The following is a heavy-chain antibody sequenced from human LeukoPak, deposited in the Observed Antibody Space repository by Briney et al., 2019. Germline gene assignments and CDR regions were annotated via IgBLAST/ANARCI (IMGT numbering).Heavy chain of an antibody. CDR3: AKVGGPAPLYYFDY. CDR1: GFTFSSYW. CDR2: IKQDGSEK. V-gene: IGHV3-7*03. Sequence: GGSLRLSCAASGFTFSSYWMSWVRQAPGKGLEWVANIKQDGSEKYYVDSVKGRFTISRDNAKNSLYLQMNSLRAEDTAVYYCAKVGGPAPLYYFDYWGQGTLVTVSS. J-gene: IGHJ4*02. D-gene: IGHD2-2*01.